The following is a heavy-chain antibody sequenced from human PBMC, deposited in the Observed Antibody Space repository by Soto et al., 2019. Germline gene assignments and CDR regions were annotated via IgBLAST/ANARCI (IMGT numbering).Heavy chain of an antibody. Sequence: GGSLRLSCAASGFTFSNAWMNWVRQAPGKGLEWVGRIKSRTDDATTDYAAPVKGRFTISRDDSKNTLYLQMNSLKTEDTAVYYCTTSGYPNWGQGTLVTVSS. CDR2: IKSRTDDATT. V-gene: IGHV3-15*07. CDR3: TTSGYPN. D-gene: IGHD3-3*01. CDR1: GFTFSNAW. J-gene: IGHJ4*02.